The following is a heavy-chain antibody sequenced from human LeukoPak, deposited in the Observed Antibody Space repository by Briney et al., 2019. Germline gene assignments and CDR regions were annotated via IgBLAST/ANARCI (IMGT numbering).Heavy chain of an antibody. Sequence: GESLNISCKGSGYNFSRYWIGWVRQMPGKGLEWIGIIYPGDSDIRYSPSFQGQVTISADKSISTAYLQWSSLKASDTAMYYCARHTDWFDPWGQGTLVTVSS. CDR3: ARHTDWFDP. D-gene: IGHD2-8*02. CDR2: IYPGDSDI. V-gene: IGHV5-51*01. CDR1: GYNFSRYW. J-gene: IGHJ5*02.